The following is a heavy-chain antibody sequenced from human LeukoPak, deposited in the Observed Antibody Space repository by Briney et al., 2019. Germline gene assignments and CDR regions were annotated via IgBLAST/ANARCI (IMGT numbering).Heavy chain of an antibody. CDR1: GASISGYY. J-gene: IGHJ5*02. Sequence: PSETLSLTCTVSGASISGYYWSWIRQPPGKGLEWIGYIYYSGNTNYNPSLKSRVTISVDTSKNQFSLKLSSVTAADTAVYYCARLRVAVAQHPIRWFDPWGQGTLVTVSS. CDR3: ARLRVAVAQHPIRWFDP. V-gene: IGHV4-59*08. D-gene: IGHD6-19*01. CDR2: IYYSGNT.